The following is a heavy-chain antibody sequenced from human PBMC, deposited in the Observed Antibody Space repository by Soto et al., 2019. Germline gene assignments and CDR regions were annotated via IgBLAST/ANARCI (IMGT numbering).Heavy chain of an antibody. Sequence: EVLLVESGGCLVQPGGSLRLSCTASGFTFSSYSMNWVRQAPGKGLEWVSYISSHSRNTHYADSVKGRFTIPRDNARNSPYLQMNSLRDEDKAVYFCATYYDEVYYYGMAVWGQGNKAIVS. CDR3: ATYYDEVYYYGMAV. D-gene: IGHD3-3*01. CDR2: ISSHSRNT. V-gene: IGHV3-48*02. CDR1: GFTFSSYS. J-gene: IGHJ6*02.